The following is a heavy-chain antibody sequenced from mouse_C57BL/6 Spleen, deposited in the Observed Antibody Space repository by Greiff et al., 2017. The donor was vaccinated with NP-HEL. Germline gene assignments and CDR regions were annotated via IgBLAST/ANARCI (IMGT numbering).Heavy chain of an antibody. CDR3: ARGTTVVSMDY. CDR1: GYSITSGYY. V-gene: IGHV3-6*01. Sequence: DVQLQESGPGLVKPSQSLSLTCSVTGYSITSGYYWNWIRQFPGNKLEWMGYISYDGSNNYNPSLKNRISITRDTSKNQFFLKLNSVTTEDTATYYCARGTTVVSMDYWGQGTSVTVSS. CDR2: ISYDGSN. D-gene: IGHD1-1*01. J-gene: IGHJ4*01.